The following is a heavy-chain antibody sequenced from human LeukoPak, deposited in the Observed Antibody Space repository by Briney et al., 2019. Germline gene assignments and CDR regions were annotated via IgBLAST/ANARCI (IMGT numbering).Heavy chain of an antibody. D-gene: IGHD2-8*01. Sequence: QAGGSLRLSCAASGFTFSSYEMNWVCQAPGKGLEWVSYISSSGSTIYYADSVKGRFTISRDNAKNSLYLQMNSLRAEDTAVYYCARTHTSGVHFDYWGQGTLVTVSS. V-gene: IGHV3-48*03. CDR1: GFTFSSYE. J-gene: IGHJ4*02. CDR2: ISSSGSTI. CDR3: ARTHTSGVHFDY.